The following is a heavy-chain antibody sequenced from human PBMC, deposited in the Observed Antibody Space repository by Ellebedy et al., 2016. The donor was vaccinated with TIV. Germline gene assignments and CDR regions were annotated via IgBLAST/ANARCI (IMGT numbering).Heavy chain of an antibody. Sequence: MPSETLSLTCTVSGGSISSYYWSWIRQPPGKGLEWIGYIYYSGSTNYNPSLKSRVTISVDTSKNQFSLKLSSVTAADTAVYYCARVYCSSSSCYAFDIWGQGTMVTVSS. V-gene: IGHV4-59*01. CDR2: IYYSGST. D-gene: IGHD2-15*01. J-gene: IGHJ3*02. CDR3: ARVYCSSSSCYAFDI. CDR1: GGSISSYY.